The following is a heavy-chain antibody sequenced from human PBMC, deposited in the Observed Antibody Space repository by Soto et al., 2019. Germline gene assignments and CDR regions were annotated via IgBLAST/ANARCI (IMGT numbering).Heavy chain of an antibody. CDR3: ARGRVFGVVILNNWFDP. D-gene: IGHD3-3*01. V-gene: IGHV1-8*02. Sequence: ASVKVSCKASGYTFTSYDINWVRQATGQGLEWRGWMNPNSGNTGYAQKFQGGVTMTRNTSISTAYMELSSLRSEDTAVYYCARGRVFGVVILNNWFDPWGQGTLVTVSS. CDR1: GYTFTSYD. J-gene: IGHJ5*02. CDR2: MNPNSGNT.